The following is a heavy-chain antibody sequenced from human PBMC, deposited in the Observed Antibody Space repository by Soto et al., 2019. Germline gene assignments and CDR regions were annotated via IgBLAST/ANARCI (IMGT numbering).Heavy chain of an antibody. CDR3: AKDIGLVDHYYDFWSGPVGFDY. CDR1: GFTFSSYA. V-gene: IGHV3-23*01. CDR2: ISGSGGST. Sequence: GGSLRLSCAASGFTFSSYAMSWVRQAPGKGLEWVSAISGSGGSTYYADSVKGRFTISRDNSKNTLYLQMNSLRAEDTAVYYCAKDIGLVDHYYDFWSGPVGFDYWGQGTLVTVSS. D-gene: IGHD3-3*01. J-gene: IGHJ4*02.